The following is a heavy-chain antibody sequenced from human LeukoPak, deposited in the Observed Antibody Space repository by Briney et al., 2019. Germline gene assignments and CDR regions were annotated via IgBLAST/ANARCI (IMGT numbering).Heavy chain of an antibody. CDR2: MKPNSGNT. D-gene: IGHD6-13*01. CDR3: ARFVINSPIAADYGMDV. V-gene: IGHV1-8*01. J-gene: IGHJ6*02. Sequence: ASVKVSCKASGDSFIKYYMHWVRQATVQGLEWMGWMKPNSGNTGYAQKFQGRVTMTRNTSISTAYMELSSLRSEDTAVYYCARFVINSPIAADYGMDVWGQGTTVTVSS. CDR1: GDSFIKYY.